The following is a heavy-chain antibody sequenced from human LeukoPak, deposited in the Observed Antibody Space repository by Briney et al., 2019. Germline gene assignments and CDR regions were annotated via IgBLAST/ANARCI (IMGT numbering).Heavy chain of an antibody. V-gene: IGHV4-59*01. Sequence: SETLSLTCTVSGGSISSYYWSWIRQPPGKGLEWIGYIYYSGSTNYNPSLKSRVTISVDTSKNQFSLKLSSVTAADTAVYYCARDFTVRGVTSGAFGIWGQGTMVTVSS. J-gene: IGHJ3*02. CDR1: GGSISSYY. CDR2: IYYSGST. CDR3: ARDFTVRGVTSGAFGI. D-gene: IGHD3-10*01.